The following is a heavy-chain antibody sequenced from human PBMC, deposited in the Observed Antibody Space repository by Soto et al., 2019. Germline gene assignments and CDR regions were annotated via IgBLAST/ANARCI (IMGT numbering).Heavy chain of an antibody. V-gene: IGHV1-69*04. CDR2: IIPILGIA. Sequence: PVKVSCKASGGTFSSFTISWVRHAPGQGLEWMGRIIPILGIANYAQKFQGGVTITADKSTSTAYMELSSLRSEDTAVYYCATDRADSSSWYGGGYWGQGTLVTVSS. CDR3: ATDRADSSSWYGGGY. D-gene: IGHD6-13*01. J-gene: IGHJ4*02. CDR1: GGTFSSFT.